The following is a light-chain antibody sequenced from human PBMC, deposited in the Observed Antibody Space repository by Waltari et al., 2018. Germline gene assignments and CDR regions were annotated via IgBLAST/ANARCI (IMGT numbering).Light chain of an antibody. J-gene: IGLJ2*01. V-gene: IGLV2-14*01. CDR3: HRSDNVVV. CDR1: SSDGGSYDY. CDR2: DVN. Sequence: QSALTQPASVSGSPGQSITISCTGTSSDGGSYDYVSWYQQHPGKAPKVMIYDVNNRPSGVSNRFSGSKSGNTASLTISGLQAEDEADCSSHRSDNVVVFGGGTKLTVL.